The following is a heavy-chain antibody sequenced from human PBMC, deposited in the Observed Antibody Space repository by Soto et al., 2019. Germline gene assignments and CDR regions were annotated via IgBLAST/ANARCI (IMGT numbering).Heavy chain of an antibody. Sequence: QVELVESGGGVVQPGKFLRLSCVASGFSIRTYGMHWVRQAPGKGLEWVAVIWSDGSDQLYADSMKGRLTISRDNAKNTLYLQVNSLRADDTAAYFCATEPRMSSRGRGGMDVWGHGTTVIVSS. CDR2: IWSDGSDQ. CDR1: GFSIRTYG. CDR3: ATEPRMSSRGRGGMDV. V-gene: IGHV3-33*01. J-gene: IGHJ6*02. D-gene: IGHD3-10*01.